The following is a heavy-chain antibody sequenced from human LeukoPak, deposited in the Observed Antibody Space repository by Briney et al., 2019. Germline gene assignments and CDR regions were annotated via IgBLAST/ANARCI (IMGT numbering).Heavy chain of an antibody. CDR2: MSYDGSKE. Sequence: PGGSLRLSCAASGFTFSSYGMHWVRQAPGKGLEWVAVMSYDGSKEYYADSVKGRFTISRDNSKNTLYLQMNSLRAEDTAVYYCARERPREHSYGYYYYGMDVWGQGTTVTVSS. D-gene: IGHD5-18*01. CDR3: ARERPREHSYGYYYYGMDV. J-gene: IGHJ6*02. CDR1: GFTFSSYG. V-gene: IGHV3-30*03.